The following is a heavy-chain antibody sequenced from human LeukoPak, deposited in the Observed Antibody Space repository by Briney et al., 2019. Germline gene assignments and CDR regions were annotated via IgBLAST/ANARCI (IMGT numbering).Heavy chain of an antibody. CDR3: ARRIAAAAAPYYFDY. J-gene: IGHJ4*02. CDR1: GFTFSSYW. Sequence: GGSLRLSCAASGFTFSSYWMRWVRQAPGKGLLWASRINSDGSSTSYADSVKGRFTISRDNAKNTLYPQMNSLRAEDTAVYYCARRIAAAAAPYYFDYWGQGTLVTVSS. V-gene: IGHV3-74*01. D-gene: IGHD6-13*01. CDR2: INSDGSST.